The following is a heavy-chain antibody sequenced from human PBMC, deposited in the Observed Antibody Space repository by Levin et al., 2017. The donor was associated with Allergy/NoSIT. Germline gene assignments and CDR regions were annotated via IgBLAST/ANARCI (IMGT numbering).Heavy chain of an antibody. D-gene: IGHD5-18*01. J-gene: IGHJ4*02. V-gene: IGHV3-20*04. CDR2: INWNGGST. Sequence: PGGSLRLSCAASGFTFDDYGMSWVRQAPGKGLEWVSGINWNGGSTGYADSVKGRFTISRDNAKNSLYLQMNSLRAEDTALYYCARDPGYSYGYYFDYWGQGTLVTVSS. CDR3: ARDPGYSYGYYFDY. CDR1: GFTFDDYG.